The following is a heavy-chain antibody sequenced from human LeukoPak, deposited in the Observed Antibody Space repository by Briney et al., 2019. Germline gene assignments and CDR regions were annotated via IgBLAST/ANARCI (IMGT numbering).Heavy chain of an antibody. CDR1: GGTFSSYA. CDR3: ARGYGDYVSFYYFYMDV. D-gene: IGHD4-17*01. Sequence: GSSVKVSCKASGGTFSSYAISWVRQAPGQGLGWMGGIIPIFGTANYAQKFQGRVTITADESTSTAYMELSSLRSEDTAVYYCARGYGDYVSFYYFYMDVWGKGTTVTVSS. V-gene: IGHV1-69*01. J-gene: IGHJ6*03. CDR2: IIPIFGTA.